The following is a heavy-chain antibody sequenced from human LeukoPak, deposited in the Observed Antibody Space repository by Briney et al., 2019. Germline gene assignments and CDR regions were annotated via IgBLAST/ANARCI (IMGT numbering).Heavy chain of an antibody. D-gene: IGHD1-26*01. CDR2: ITDSGSTT. CDR1: GFTFSDYY. CDR3: ARVVQFSADY. Sequence: GGSLRLSCAASGFTFSDYYMGWIRQAPGKVLEGLAYITDSGSTTYYADSVKGRFSISRDNAKNSVYLQMNSLRAEDTAVYYCARVVQFSADYWGQGALVTVSS. J-gene: IGHJ4*02. V-gene: IGHV3-11*01.